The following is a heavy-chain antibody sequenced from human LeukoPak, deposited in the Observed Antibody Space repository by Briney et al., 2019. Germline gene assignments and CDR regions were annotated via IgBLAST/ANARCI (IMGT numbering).Heavy chain of an antibody. Sequence: EASVKVSCKASGYTYTSYGISWVRQAPGQGLEWMGWISAYNGNTNYAQKLQGRVTMTTDTSTSTAYMELRSLRSDDTAVYYCAREPQYGSGSIFFDYWGQGTLVTVSS. V-gene: IGHV1-18*01. D-gene: IGHD3-10*01. CDR3: AREPQYGSGSIFFDY. J-gene: IGHJ4*02. CDR1: GYTYTSYG. CDR2: ISAYNGNT.